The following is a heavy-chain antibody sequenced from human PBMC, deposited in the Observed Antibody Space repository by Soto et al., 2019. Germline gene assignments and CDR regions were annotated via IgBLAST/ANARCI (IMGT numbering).Heavy chain of an antibody. J-gene: IGHJ5*02. V-gene: IGHV3-7*03. CDR1: GFILRNYW. CDR3: ARYRSLDP. CDR2: IKEDGSEK. D-gene: IGHD3-16*02. Sequence: EVQLVESGGGLVQPGWSLRLSCADSGFILRNYWMSWVRQAPGMGLQWVASIKEDGSEKYYVDPVKGRFTISRENAKNSLYLQMNSLRAEDTAVYYCARYRSLDPWGQGILVTVSS.